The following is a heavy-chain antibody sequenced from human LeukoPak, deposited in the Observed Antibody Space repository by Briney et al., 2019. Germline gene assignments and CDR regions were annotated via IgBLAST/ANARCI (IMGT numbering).Heavy chain of an antibody. CDR2: IIPMFGSA. CDR1: GGTFSNYV. J-gene: IGHJ5*02. CDR3: ARGQYYGSETYWHTKWFDP. V-gene: IGHV1-69*05. Sequence: SVKVSCKDSGGTFSNYVTSWVRQAPGQGLEWMGGIIPMFGSATYSEKFQGRVTITTDESTSTGYMEMSRLTSEDTAVYYCARGQYYGSETYWHTKWFDPWGQGTPVTVSS. D-gene: IGHD3-10*01.